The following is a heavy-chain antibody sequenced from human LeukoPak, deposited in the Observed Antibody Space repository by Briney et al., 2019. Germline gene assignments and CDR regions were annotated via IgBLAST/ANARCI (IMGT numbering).Heavy chain of an antibody. CDR1: GGSVSSTFYY. Sequence: SETLSLTCTVSGGSVSSTFYYWGWIRQPPGKGLEWIGYIYYSGSTYYNPSLKSRVTISVDTSKNQFSLKLSSVTAADTAVYYCARAHLTMIVPYWGQGTLVTVSS. V-gene: IGHV4-30-4*08. J-gene: IGHJ4*02. CDR2: IYYSGST. CDR3: ARAHLTMIVPY. D-gene: IGHD3-22*01.